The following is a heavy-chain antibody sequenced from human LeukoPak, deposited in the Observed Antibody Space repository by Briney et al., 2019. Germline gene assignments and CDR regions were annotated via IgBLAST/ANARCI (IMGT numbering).Heavy chain of an antibody. CDR2: IRSKADGGTT. CDR1: GFTFSSYA. Sequence: PGRSLRLSCTASGFTFSSYAMNWVRQAPGKGLEWIGFIRSKADGGTTAYAASGKDTFTISRDDCKSIAYLQMHRLTTEDTSVYYCTGVGRDSSSSWFDPWGQGTLVTVSS. D-gene: IGHD6-6*01. CDR3: TGVGRDSSSSWFDP. V-gene: IGHV3-49*04. J-gene: IGHJ5*02.